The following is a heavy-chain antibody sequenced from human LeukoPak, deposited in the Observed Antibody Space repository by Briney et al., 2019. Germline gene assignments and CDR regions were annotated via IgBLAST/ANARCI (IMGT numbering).Heavy chain of an antibody. J-gene: IGHJ4*02. Sequence: ASVKVSCKASGYTFTNYGISWVRQAPGQGLEWMGWISAYNGNTKYASKFQGRVTMTTDTSTTTAYMELRSLKSHDTAVYYCSRDGHRRYYYDSGSYPSGDYWAQGTLVTVSS. D-gene: IGHD3-10*01. V-gene: IGHV1-18*01. CDR2: ISAYNGNT. CDR3: SRDGHRRYYYDSGSYPSGDY. CDR1: GYTFTNYG.